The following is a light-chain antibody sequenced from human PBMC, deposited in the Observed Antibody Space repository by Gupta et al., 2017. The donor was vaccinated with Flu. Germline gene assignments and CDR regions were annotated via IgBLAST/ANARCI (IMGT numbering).Light chain of an antibody. Sequence: QSALTQPASVSGSPGQSITISCPGTSRDVGNYNYVSWYQQHPGKAPKLMIYDVSNRPSGISNRFSGSKSGNTASLTISGLQAEDEADYYCSSYTISSSYLFGTGTKVSVL. V-gene: IGLV2-14*03. CDR1: SRDVGNYNY. CDR2: DVS. J-gene: IGLJ1*01. CDR3: SSYTISSSYL.